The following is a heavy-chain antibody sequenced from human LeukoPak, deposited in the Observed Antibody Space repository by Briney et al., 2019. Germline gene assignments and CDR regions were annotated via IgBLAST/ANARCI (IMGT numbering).Heavy chain of an antibody. CDR1: GYIFTSYF. CDR3: ARALPHRRLMDTTMEQHWFDP. CDR2: INPSGGST. V-gene: IGHV1-46*01. J-gene: IGHJ5*02. D-gene: IGHD5-18*01. Sequence: ASVKVSCKASGYIFTSYFMHWVRQAPGQGLEWMGLINPSGGSTRYAQKFQVRVTMTRDMSTSTVYMELSSLRSEDTAVYYCARALPHRRLMDTTMEQHWFDPWGQGTLVTVSS.